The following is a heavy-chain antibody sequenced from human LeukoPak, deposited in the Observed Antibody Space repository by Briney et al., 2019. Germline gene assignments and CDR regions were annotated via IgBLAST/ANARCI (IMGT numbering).Heavy chain of an antibody. D-gene: IGHD3-10*01. CDR3: ARDGGATMVRGVATYDS. CDR1: GFTLSNYW. Sequence: GGSLRLSCAASGFTLSNYWMSWVRQAPGKGLEWVANIKQDGSEKYYVDSVKGRFAISRDNAKNSLYLQMNSLRAEDTAVYYCARDGGATMVRGVATYDSWGQGTLVTVSS. J-gene: IGHJ4*02. V-gene: IGHV3-7*01. CDR2: IKQDGSEK.